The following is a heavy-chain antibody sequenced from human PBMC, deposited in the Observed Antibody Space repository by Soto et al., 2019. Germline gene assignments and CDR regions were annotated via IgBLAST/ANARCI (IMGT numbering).Heavy chain of an antibody. D-gene: IGHD3-10*01. J-gene: IGHJ4*02. V-gene: IGHV3-30-3*01. CDR3: ARDAFYYGSGTYYNDFDY. CDR1: GVSFSSFA. CDR2: ISYDETYI. Sequence: ESGGGVVQPGRSLRLSCAGSGVSFSSFAMHWVRQAPGKGLEWVAVISYDETYIYYADSVKGRSTISRDNSKNTLYLQMNSLRYEDTALYYCARDAFYYGSGTYYNDFDYWCQGVLVTVSS.